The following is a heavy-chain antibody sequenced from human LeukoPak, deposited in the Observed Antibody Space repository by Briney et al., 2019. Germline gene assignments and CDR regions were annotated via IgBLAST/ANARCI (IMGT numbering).Heavy chain of an antibody. CDR1: GYRFTSYW. V-gene: IGHV5-51*01. CDR3: ARRDYFDSSGSATTFDL. Sequence: GASLQIYCKGSGYRFTSYWIGWVRKMPGKGLEWMGKIYPGYSDTRSSPSFQGQVPISSDKSISTASLQWSSLQASDTAMYYCARRDYFDSSGSATTFDLWGQGTMVTVSS. CDR2: IYPGYSDT. D-gene: IGHD3-22*01. J-gene: IGHJ3*01.